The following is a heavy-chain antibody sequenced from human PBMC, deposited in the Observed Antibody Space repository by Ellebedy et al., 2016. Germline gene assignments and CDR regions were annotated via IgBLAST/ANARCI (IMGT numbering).Heavy chain of an antibody. J-gene: IGHJ4*02. Sequence: GGSLRLSXAASGFKFNNYAMSWVRQVPGKGLEWVSTILGRLDNTYYADSVKGRLAISRDNSKSALYLQMNSLRADDTAIYYCTTSSIQLWSFDFWGQGILVTVSS. V-gene: IGHV3-23*01. CDR3: TTSSIQLWSFDF. D-gene: IGHD5-18*01. CDR1: GFKFNNYA. CDR2: ILGRLDNT.